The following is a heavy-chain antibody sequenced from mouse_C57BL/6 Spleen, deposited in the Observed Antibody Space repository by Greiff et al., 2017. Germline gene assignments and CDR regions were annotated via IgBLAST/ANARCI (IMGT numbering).Heavy chain of an antibody. CDR3: ARWEGSSYFVD. J-gene: IGHJ2*01. Sequence: VQLQESGAELVKPGASVKISCKASGYAFSSYWMNWVKQRPGKGLEWIGQIYPGDGDTNYNGKFKGKATLTADKSSSTAYMQLSSLTSEDSAVYFCARWEGSSYFVDWGQGTTLTVSS. CDR2: IYPGDGDT. V-gene: IGHV1-80*01. D-gene: IGHD1-1*01. CDR1: GYAFSSYW.